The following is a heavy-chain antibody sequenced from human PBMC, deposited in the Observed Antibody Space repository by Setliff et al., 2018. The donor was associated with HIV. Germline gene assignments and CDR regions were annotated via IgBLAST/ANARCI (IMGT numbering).Heavy chain of an antibody. CDR3: ARGRLYGVVDY. D-gene: IGHD3-10*01. Sequence: SSETLSLTCAVDGGSFSGYYWSWIRQPPGKGLEWIGEINHSGSTNYNPSLKSRVTISVDTSKNQFSLKLTSVTAADTAVYYCARGRLYGVVDYWGQGTLVTVSS. V-gene: IGHV4-34*01. CDR2: INHSGST. CDR1: GGSFSGYY. J-gene: IGHJ4*02.